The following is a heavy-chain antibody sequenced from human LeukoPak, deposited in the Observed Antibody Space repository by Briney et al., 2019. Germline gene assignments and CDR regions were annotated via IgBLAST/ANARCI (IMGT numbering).Heavy chain of an antibody. CDR2: INTSSGGT. V-gene: IGHV1-2*02. Sequence: ASVKVSCKASGYTFSGYYIHWVRQAPGQGLEWMGWINTSSGGTKYAQRFQGRVTMTRDTSISTAYMEVGRLRSDDTAVYFCASSRFLEWLYLLDYWGQGTLVTVSS. J-gene: IGHJ4*02. CDR3: ASSRFLEWLYLLDY. D-gene: IGHD3-3*01. CDR1: GYTFSGYY.